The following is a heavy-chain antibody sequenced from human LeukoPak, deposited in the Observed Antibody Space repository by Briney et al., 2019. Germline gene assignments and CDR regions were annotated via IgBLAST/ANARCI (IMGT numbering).Heavy chain of an antibody. CDR1: GYSFTSYW. Sequence: GESLKISCKGSGYSFTSYWIGWVRQMPGKGLEWTGIIYPGDSDTRYSPSFQGQVTISADKSISTAYLQWSSLKASDTAMYYCAREYYYGSGSSYNWFDPWGQGTLVTVSS. J-gene: IGHJ5*02. V-gene: IGHV5-51*01. D-gene: IGHD3-10*01. CDR3: AREYYYGSGSSYNWFDP. CDR2: IYPGDSDT.